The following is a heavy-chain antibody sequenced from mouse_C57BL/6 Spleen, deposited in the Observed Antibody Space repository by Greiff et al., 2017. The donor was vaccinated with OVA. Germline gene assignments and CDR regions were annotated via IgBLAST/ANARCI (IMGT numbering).Heavy chain of an antibody. J-gene: IGHJ2*01. D-gene: IGHD1-1*01. CDR2: ISSGSSTI. CDR1: GFTFSDYG. V-gene: IGHV5-17*01. Sequence: EVQLQESGGGLVKPGGSLKLSCAASGFTFSDYGMHWVRQAPEKGLEWVAYISSGSSTIYYADTVKGRFTISRDNAKNTLFLQMTSLRSEDAAMDYCAKSSYYGSSCRDYWGQGTTLTVSS. CDR3: AKSSYYGSSCRDY.